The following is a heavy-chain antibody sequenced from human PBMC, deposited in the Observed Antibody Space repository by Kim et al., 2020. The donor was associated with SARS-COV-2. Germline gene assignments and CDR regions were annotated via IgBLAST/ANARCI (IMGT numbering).Heavy chain of an antibody. Sequence: SETLSLTCTVSGGSITTSYWSWIRQSPGKGLEWIGFIYYTGSTIYNPSLKSRVTISVDTSKRQFSLKMISVSAADTAIYYCATSPPGYSSDWSTVPFDPWGQGTLVTVSS. CDR2: IYYTGST. D-gene: IGHD6-19*01. CDR3: ATSPPGYSSDWSTVPFDP. J-gene: IGHJ5*02. CDR1: GGSITTSY. V-gene: IGHV4-59*13.